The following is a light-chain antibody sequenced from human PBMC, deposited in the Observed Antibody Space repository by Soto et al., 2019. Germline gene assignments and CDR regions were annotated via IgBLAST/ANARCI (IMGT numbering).Light chain of an antibody. CDR3: SSYTSSNTVV. Sequence: ALTQPASVSGSPGQSITISCTGTSSDVGGYNYVSWYQQHPGKAPKLMISEVNNRPSGVSNRFSGSKSGNTASLTISGLQAEDEADYYCSSYTSSNTVVFGGGTKLTVL. CDR1: SSDVGGYNY. J-gene: IGLJ2*01. V-gene: IGLV2-14*01. CDR2: EVN.